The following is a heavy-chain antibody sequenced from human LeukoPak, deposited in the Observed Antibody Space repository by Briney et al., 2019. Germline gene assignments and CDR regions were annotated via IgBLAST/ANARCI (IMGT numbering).Heavy chain of an antibody. CDR3: ARNPVTTKYFDY. V-gene: IGHV1-46*01. CDR1: GYTFTSYY. D-gene: IGHD4-17*01. J-gene: IGHJ4*02. CDR2: INPSGGST. Sequence: GASVKVSCKASGYTFTSYYMHWVRQAPGQGLEWMGIINPSGGSTWYAQKFQGRVTMTRDTSTSTVYMELSSLRSEDTAVYYCARNPVTTKYFDYWGQGTLVTVSS.